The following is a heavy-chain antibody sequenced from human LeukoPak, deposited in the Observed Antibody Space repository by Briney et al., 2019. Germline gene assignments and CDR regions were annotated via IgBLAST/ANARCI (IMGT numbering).Heavy chain of an antibody. V-gene: IGHV4-59*01. CDR1: GGSISSYY. CDR3: ARGSGWYYY. D-gene: IGHD6-19*01. CDR2: MYYSGST. Sequence: SETLSLTCTVSGGSISSYYWSWIREPPGKGLEWIGYMYYSGSTNYNPSLKSRLTISVDTSKNQFSLKLSSVTAADTAVYYCARGSGWYYYWGQGTLVTVSS. J-gene: IGHJ4*02.